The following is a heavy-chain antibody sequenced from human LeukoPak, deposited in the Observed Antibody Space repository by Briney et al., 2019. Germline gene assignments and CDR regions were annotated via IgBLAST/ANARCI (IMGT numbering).Heavy chain of an antibody. V-gene: IGHV4-34*01. CDR1: GGSFSGYY. CDR3: ARAAGYRANWFDP. J-gene: IGHJ5*02. Sequence: PSETLSLTCAVYGGSFSGYYWSWIRQPPGKGLEWIGEINHSGSTNYNPSLKSRVTISVDTSKNQFSLKLSSVTAADTAVYYCARAAGYRANWFDPWGQGTLVTVSS. CDR2: INHSGST. D-gene: IGHD3-9*01.